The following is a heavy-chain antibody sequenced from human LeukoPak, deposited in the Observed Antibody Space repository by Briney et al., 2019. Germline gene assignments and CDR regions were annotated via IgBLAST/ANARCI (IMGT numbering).Heavy chain of an antibody. CDR2: ITGSNGNT. V-gene: IGHV1-18*01. CDR3: ALNGDFRDDAFDI. D-gene: IGHD2-21*02. J-gene: IGHJ3*02. CDR1: DYTFSISG. Sequence: ASVKVSCKASDYTFSISGLSWVRQAPGQGLEWMGWITGSNGNTNYAQKFQGRVTMTTDTSTNTAYMKLRSLRSDDTAVYYCALNGDFRDDAFDIWGQGTMVTVSS.